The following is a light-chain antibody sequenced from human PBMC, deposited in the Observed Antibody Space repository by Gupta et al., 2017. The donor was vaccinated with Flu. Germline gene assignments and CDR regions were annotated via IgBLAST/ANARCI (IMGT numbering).Light chain of an antibody. J-gene: IGKJ4*01. CDR1: QGISTY. CDR3: QQENSFPLT. CDR2: AAS. Sequence: DIQMTQSPSSLYASVGDRVTITCRASQGISTYLAWFQQKPGRAPKSLIYAASRVKSGVPSKFSGSGSGTDFTLTISSRQPEDFATYYCQQENSFPLTFGRGTKVDIK. V-gene: IGKV1-16*02.